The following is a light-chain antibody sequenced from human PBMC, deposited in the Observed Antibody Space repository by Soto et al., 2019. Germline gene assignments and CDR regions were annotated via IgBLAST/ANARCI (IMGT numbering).Light chain of an antibody. J-gene: IGLJ1*01. CDR2: EVV. CDR3: QSFDSSLRAYV. Sequence: QSALTQPPSASGSPGQSVTISCTGTKSDIGVYDFVSWYQHHPGKAPRLIIYEVVQRPSGVPDRFSGSKSGTSASLVISGLQAEDEADYYCQSFDSSLRAYVFGSGTKLTVL. CDR1: KSDIGVYDF. V-gene: IGLV2-8*01.